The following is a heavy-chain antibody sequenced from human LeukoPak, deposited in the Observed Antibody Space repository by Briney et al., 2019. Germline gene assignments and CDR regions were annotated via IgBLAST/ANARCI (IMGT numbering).Heavy chain of an antibody. CDR2: IYSGGST. D-gene: IGHD3-22*01. CDR3: ARDLRAHYYDSSGYLSY. CDR1: GFTVSSNY. V-gene: IGHV3-53*05. Sequence: GGSLRLSCAASGFTVSSNYMSWVRQAPGKGLEWVSVIYSGGSTYYADSVKGRFTISRDNSKNTLYLQMNSLRSEDTAVYYCARDLRAHYYDSSGYLSYWGQGTLVTVSS. J-gene: IGHJ4*02.